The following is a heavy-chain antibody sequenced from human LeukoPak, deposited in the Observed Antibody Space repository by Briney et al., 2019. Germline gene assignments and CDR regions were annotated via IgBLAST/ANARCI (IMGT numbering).Heavy chain of an antibody. V-gene: IGHV1-18*01. Sequence: ASVKVSCKASGYTFTSYGISWVRQAPGQGFEWMGWISAYNGNTNYAQKLQGRVTMTTDTSTSTAYMELRSLRSDDTAVYYCARVSSRGFGELWSFYYYYYMDVWGKGTTVTISS. CDR3: ARVSSRGFGELWSFYYYYYMDV. CDR2: ISAYNGNT. J-gene: IGHJ6*03. D-gene: IGHD3-10*01. CDR1: GYTFTSYG.